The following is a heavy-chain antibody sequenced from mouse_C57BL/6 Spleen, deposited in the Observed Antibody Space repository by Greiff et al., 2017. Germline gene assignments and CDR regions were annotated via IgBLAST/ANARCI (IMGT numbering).Heavy chain of an antibody. CDR2: IDPSDSYT. CDR1: GYTFTSYW. J-gene: IGHJ3*01. V-gene: IGHV1-69*01. Sequence: QVQLQQPGAELVMPGASVKLSCKASGYTFTSYWMHWVKQRPGQGLEWIGEIDPSDSYTNYNQKFKGKSTLTVDKSSSTAYMQLSRLTAEDAAVYYWARGGVPFAYWGQGTLVTVSA. CDR3: ARGGVPFAY.